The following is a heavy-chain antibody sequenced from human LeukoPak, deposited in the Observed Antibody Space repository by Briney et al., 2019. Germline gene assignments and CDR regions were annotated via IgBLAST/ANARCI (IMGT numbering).Heavy chain of an antibody. Sequence: GGSLRLSCAASGFTVNRNYISWVRQAPGKGLEWVSVIYSGGRTYYADSVKGRFTISRDNSKNTLYLQMNSLRAEDTAVYYCARDLGYYGSGDQLDYWGQGTLVTVSS. CDR1: GFTVNRNY. D-gene: IGHD3-10*01. J-gene: IGHJ4*02. V-gene: IGHV3-66*01. CDR3: ARDLGYYGSGDQLDY. CDR2: IYSGGRT.